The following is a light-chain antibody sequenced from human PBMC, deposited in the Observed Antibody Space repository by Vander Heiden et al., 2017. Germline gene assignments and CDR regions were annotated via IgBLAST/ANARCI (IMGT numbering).Light chain of an antibody. CDR3: QQYNNWPPYT. Sequence: EIVMTQPPATLSVSPGERATLSCRASQSVSSNLAWYQQKPGQAPRLLIYGASTRATGIPARFSGSGYGTEFTLTISSLQSEDFAVYYCQQYNNWPPYTFGQGTKLEIK. CDR2: GAS. CDR1: QSVSSN. J-gene: IGKJ2*01. V-gene: IGKV3-15*01.